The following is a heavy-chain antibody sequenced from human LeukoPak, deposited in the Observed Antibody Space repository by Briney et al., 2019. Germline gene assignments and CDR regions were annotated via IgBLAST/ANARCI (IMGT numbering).Heavy chain of an antibody. D-gene: IGHD6-13*01. V-gene: IGHV3-30-3*01. CDR1: GFTFSSYA. Sequence: GGSLRLSCAVSGFTFSSYAMHWVRQAPGKGLEWVAVISYDGSNKYYADSVKGRFTISRDNSKNTLYLQMNSLRAEDTAVYYCARDPIGYSSSWYYFDYWGQGTLVTVSS. CDR3: ARDPIGYSSSWYYFDY. CDR2: ISYDGSNK. J-gene: IGHJ4*02.